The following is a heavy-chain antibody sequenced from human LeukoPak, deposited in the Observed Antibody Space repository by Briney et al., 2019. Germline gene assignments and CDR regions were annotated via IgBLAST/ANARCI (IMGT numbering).Heavy chain of an antibody. CDR1: GFTFSSYG. V-gene: IGHV3-30*18. CDR3: AKGTRGVHYYYYGMDV. CDR2: ISYDGSNK. D-gene: IGHD1-1*01. Sequence: PGGSLRLSCAASGFTFSSYGMHWVRQAPGKGLEWVAVISYDGSNKYYADSVKGRFTISRDNSKNTLYLQMNSLRAEDTAVYYCAKGTRGVHYYYYGMDVWGQGTTVTVSS. J-gene: IGHJ6*02.